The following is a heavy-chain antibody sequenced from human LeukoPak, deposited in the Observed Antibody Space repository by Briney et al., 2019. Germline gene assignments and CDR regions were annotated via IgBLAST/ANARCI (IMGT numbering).Heavy chain of an antibody. D-gene: IGHD3-16*01. V-gene: IGHV3-66*01. J-gene: IGHJ4*02. CDR2: IYSGGST. CDR1: GFTVSSNY. Sequence: PGGSLRLSCAASGFTVSSNYMSWVRQAPGKGLEWVSVIYSGGSTYYADSVKGRFTISRDNSKNTLYLQMNSLRAEDTAVYYCAKAVMRSTFDYWGQGTLVTVSS. CDR3: AKAVMRSTFDY.